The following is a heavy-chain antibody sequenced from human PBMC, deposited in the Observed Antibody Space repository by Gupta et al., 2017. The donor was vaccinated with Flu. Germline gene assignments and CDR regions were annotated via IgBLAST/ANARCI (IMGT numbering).Heavy chain of an antibody. CDR2: MSGSSRDT. V-gene: IGHV3-11*05. Sequence: QVQLVGSGGTLVKPGGSLRLSCAASGFSFSVYYMRWLRQAPGKGMEWVAYMSGSSRDTNYADSVKGRFTIARDNAKNLLYLQMNSLRAEDTAVYYCARDARWSDYWGQGTLVTVSS. CDR1: GFSFSVYY. J-gene: IGHJ4*02. D-gene: IGHD2-15*01. CDR3: ARDARWSDY.